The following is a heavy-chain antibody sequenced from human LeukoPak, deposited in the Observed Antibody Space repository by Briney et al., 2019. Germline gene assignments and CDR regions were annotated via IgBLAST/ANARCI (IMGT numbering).Heavy chain of an antibody. CDR3: AKSASYYGSGYFFDF. CDR2: ISGSSAST. CDR1: GFTFSSYA. D-gene: IGHD3-10*01. J-gene: IGHJ4*02. Sequence: GGSLRLSCAASGFTFSSYAMSWVRQAPGKGLEWVSAISGSSASTYYADSVKGRFTISRDNSKNTLYLQMNSLRAEDTAVYYCAKSASYYGSGYFFDFWGQGTLVTVSS. V-gene: IGHV3-23*01.